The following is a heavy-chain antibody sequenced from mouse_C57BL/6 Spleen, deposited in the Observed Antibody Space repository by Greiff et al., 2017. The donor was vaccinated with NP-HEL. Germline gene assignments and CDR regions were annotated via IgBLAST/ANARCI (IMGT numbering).Heavy chain of an antibody. J-gene: IGHJ2*01. D-gene: IGHD2-5*01. CDR3: VSNYYFDY. V-gene: IGHV1-50*01. CDR2: IDPSDSYT. CDR1: GYTFTSYW. Sequence: VQLQQPGAELVKPGASVKLSCKASGYTFTSYWVQWVKQRPGQGLEWIGEIDPSDSYTNYNQKFKGKATLTVDTSSSTAYMQLSSLTSEDSAVYYCVSNYYFDYWGQGTTLTVSS.